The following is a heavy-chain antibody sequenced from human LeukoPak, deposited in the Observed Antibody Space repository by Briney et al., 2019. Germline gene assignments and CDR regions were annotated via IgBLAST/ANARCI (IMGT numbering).Heavy chain of an antibody. J-gene: IGHJ4*02. CDR2: IIPTLGIA. CDR3: ARDSHYSAAPSDY. D-gene: IGHD2-21*01. V-gene: IGHV1-69*04. Sequence: SVKVSCKASGGTFINDAISWVRQAPGQGLDWMGRIIPTLGIAKYAQKFQGRVTITTDSSTGTAYMELRSLRSEDTAVYYCARDSHYSAAPSDYWGQGTLVTVSS. CDR1: GGTFINDA.